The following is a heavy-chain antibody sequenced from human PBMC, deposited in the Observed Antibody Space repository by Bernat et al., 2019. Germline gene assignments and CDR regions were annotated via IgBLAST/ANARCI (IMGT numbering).Heavy chain of an antibody. CDR1: GGSTSSSSYY. D-gene: IGHD3-3*01. V-gene: IGHV4-39*02. CDR2: IYYSGST. Sequence: QLQLQESGPGLVKPSETLSLTCTVSGGSTSSSSYYWGWIRQPPGKGLEWIGSIYYSGSTYYNPSLKSRVTISVDTSKNQFSLRLSSVTAADTAVYYCARERNDFWSGYYRLYGMDVWGQGTTVTVSS. CDR3: ARERNDFWSGYYRLYGMDV. J-gene: IGHJ6*02.